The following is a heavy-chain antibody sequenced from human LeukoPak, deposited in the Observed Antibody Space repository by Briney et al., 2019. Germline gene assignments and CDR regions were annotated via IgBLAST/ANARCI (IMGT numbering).Heavy chain of an antibody. CDR2: IIPIFGTA. V-gene: IGHV1-69*13. D-gene: IGHD6-19*01. J-gene: IGHJ6*02. CDR3: ARDFRAAVANYYYYYGMDV. Sequence: ASVKVSCKASGGTFSSYAISWVRQAPGQGLEWMGGIIPIFGTANYAQKFQGRVTITADESTSTAYMELSSLRSEDTAVYYCARDFRAAVANYYYYYGMDVWGQGTTVTVSS. CDR1: GGTFSSYA.